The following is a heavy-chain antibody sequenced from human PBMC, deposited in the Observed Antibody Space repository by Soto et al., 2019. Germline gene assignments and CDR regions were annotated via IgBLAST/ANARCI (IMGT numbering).Heavy chain of an antibody. CDR2: IWFDGSNA. J-gene: IGHJ4*02. CDR1: GFSFSNYA. CDR3: ATGTPKTAYFDY. Sequence: QVQLVESGGGVVQPGRSLRLSCAASGFSFSNYAMHWVHQAPGKGLEWVAVIWFDGSNAFYADSVKGRFTISRDNSRNTLYLQMHSLRVEDTAMYYCATGTPKTAYFDYWGQGTLVSVAS. V-gene: IGHV3-33*01. D-gene: IGHD2-21*01.